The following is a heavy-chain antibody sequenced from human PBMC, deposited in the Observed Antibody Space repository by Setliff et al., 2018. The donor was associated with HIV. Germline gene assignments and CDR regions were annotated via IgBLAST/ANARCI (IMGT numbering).Heavy chain of an antibody. CDR3: ASFFVTTVTNQDY. V-gene: IGHV4-34*01. Sequence: PSETLSLTCTVYGGSFSNYYTNWIRQPPGKGLEWIGELSPSGTTRSNPSLQSRVTISLGTSNNQFSLKLTSVTAADTAMYYCASFFVTTVTNQDYWGQGTPVTVSS. CDR1: GGSFSNYY. D-gene: IGHD4-17*01. J-gene: IGHJ4*02. CDR2: LSPSGTT.